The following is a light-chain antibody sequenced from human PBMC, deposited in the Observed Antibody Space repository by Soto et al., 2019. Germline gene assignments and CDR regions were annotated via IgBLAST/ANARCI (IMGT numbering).Light chain of an antibody. CDR3: QQSHTTPYT. CDR1: RNIDTY. J-gene: IGKJ2*01. Sequence: DIQMIQSPSSLSASFGDRVTLTCRASRNIDTYLNWYQQKPGTAPKLLRYGTSSLHSGVPSRFSGSGSGTDFTLTISSLQTEDFANYYCQQSHTTPYTFGQGTKLEI. CDR2: GTS. V-gene: IGKV1-39*01.